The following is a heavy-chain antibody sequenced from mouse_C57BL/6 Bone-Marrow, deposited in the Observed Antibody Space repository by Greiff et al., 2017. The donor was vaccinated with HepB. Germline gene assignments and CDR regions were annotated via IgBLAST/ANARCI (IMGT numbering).Heavy chain of an antibody. Sequence: VQLQQSGPELVKPGASVKISCKASGYSFTDYNMNWVKQSNGKSLEWIGVINPNNGTTSYNQKFKGKATLTVDQSSSTAYMQLNSLTSEDSAVYYCATITTVVPPWYFDVWGTGTTVTVSS. J-gene: IGHJ1*03. V-gene: IGHV1-39*01. D-gene: IGHD1-1*01. CDR2: INPNNGTT. CDR3: ATITTVVPPWYFDV. CDR1: GYSFTDYN.